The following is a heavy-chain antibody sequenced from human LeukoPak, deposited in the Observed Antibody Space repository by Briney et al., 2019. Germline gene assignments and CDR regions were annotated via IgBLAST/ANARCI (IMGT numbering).Heavy chain of an antibody. CDR3: ARGVGPAYCGGDCYSQYFQH. V-gene: IGHV3-21*01. Sequence: GGSLRLSCAASGFTFSSYSMNWVRQAPEKGLEWVSSISSSSSYIYYADSVKGRFTISRDNAKNSLYLQMNSLRAEDTAVYYCARGVGPAYCGGDCYSQYFQHWGQGTLVTVSS. CDR2: ISSSSSYI. D-gene: IGHD2-21*02. J-gene: IGHJ1*01. CDR1: GFTFSSYS.